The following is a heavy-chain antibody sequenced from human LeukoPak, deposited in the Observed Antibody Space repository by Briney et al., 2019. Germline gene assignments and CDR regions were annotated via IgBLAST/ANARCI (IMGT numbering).Heavy chain of an antibody. J-gene: IGHJ4*02. CDR2: ISKVENT. V-gene: IGHV3-23*01. Sequence: GGPLRLSCVASGFTFGTYSMNWVRQVPGKGLEWVASISKVENTKYADSVKGRFTISRDSAKNRLYLQMRNLRVDDTAVYYCAKDRFFSIAARPPYYFDYWGQGTLVTVSS. CDR1: GFTFGTYS. CDR3: AKDRFFSIAARPPYYFDY. D-gene: IGHD6-6*01.